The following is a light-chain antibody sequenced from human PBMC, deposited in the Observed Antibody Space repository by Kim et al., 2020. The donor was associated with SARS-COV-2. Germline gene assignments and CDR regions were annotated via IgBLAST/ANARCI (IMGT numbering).Light chain of an antibody. Sequence: SPGDRATLSCSASQSVSGSYLAWYQQKPGQAPRLLIYRALYRATGIPDRFSGSGSGTDFTLTISRLEPEDFAVYFCQQYGSSPPYTFGQGTKLEI. CDR3: QQYGSSPPYT. CDR2: RAL. CDR1: QSVSGSY. J-gene: IGKJ2*01. V-gene: IGKV3-20*01.